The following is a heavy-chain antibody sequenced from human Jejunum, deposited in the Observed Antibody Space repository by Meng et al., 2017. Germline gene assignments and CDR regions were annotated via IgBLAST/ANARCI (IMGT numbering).Heavy chain of an antibody. CDR3: ARDLIASASFFDY. D-gene: IGHD2-21*01. CDR2: IRNKTKSYTT. J-gene: IGHJ4*01. Sequence: GGSLRLSCAASGFTFSDHYMDWVRQAPGKGLEWVGRIRNKTKSYTTEYAASVKGRFTISRDNYKNTLYLQMNSLKTEATAVYYYARDLIASASFFDYGGQGNRVTVSS. CDR1: GFTFSDHY. V-gene: IGHV3-72*01.